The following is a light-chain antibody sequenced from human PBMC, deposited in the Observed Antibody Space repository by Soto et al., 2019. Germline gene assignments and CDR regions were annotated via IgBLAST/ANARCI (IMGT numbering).Light chain of an antibody. J-gene: IGLJ2*01. V-gene: IGLV2-8*01. CDR2: EVS. CDR1: SSDVGGYNY. Sequence: QSALTQPPSASASPGQSVTISCTGTSSDVGGYNYVSWYQQRPGKAPKLMIYEVSQRPSGVPDRFSGSKSGNTATLTVSGLQAEDEADYYCSSYTSSNTLVLFGGGTTLTVL. CDR3: SSYTSSNTLVL.